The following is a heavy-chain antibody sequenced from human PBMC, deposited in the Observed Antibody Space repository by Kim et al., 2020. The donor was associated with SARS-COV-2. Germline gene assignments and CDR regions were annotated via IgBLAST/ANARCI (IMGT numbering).Heavy chain of an antibody. D-gene: IGHD1-7*01. Sequence: LQGRVTMTTDTSTSTAYMELRSLRSDDTAVYYCARVPASVVTGTTQAFDYWGQGTLVTVSS. V-gene: IGHV1-18*01. J-gene: IGHJ4*02. CDR3: ARVPASVVTGTTQAFDY.